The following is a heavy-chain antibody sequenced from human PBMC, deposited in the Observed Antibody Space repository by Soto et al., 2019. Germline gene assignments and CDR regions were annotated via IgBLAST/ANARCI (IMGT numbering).Heavy chain of an antibody. J-gene: IGHJ4*02. CDR1: GYTLTELS. CDR3: ATGPRPENYGGNVFFDY. D-gene: IGHD4-17*01. CDR2: FDPEDGET. Sequence: ASVKVSCKVSGYTLTELSMHWVRQAPGKGLEWMGGFDPEDGETIYAQKFQGRVTMTEDTSTDTAYMELSSLRSEDTAVYYCATGPRPENYGGNVFFDYWGQGTLVTVSS. V-gene: IGHV1-24*01.